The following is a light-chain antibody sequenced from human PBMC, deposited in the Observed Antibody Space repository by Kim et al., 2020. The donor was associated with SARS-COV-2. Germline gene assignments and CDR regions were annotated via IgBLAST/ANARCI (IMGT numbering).Light chain of an antibody. J-gene: IGKJ5*01. CDR2: DTS. V-gene: IGKV3-11*01. CDR3: QRSSWPIT. Sequence: EIVLTQSPATLSLSPGEGAPPSCRASQSIGGFLAWYQKRPGQTPRLLIYDTSKRATGIPARFSGSGSGTDFTLTISTLESEDFAIYYCQRSSWPITFGQGTRLEIK. CDR1: QSIGGF.